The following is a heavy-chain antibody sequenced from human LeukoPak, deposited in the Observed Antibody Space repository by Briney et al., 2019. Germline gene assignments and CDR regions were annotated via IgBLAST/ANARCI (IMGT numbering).Heavy chain of an antibody. V-gene: IGHV4-34*01. J-gene: IGHJ4*02. CDR3: ARGTHDYGVY. CDR2: INPSGST. CDR1: GGSFSGNY. Sequence: SETLSLTCAVYGGSFSGNYWTWIRQPPGKGLEWIGEINPSGSTNYNPSLKSRVTISVDTSKNQFSLKLSSVTAADTAVYYCARGTHDYGVYWGQGTLVTVSS.